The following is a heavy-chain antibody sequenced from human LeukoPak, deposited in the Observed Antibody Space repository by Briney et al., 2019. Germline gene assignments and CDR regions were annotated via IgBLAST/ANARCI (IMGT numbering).Heavy chain of an antibody. CDR2: ISGSGGST. CDR1: GFTFSSYA. V-gene: IGHV3-23*01. CDR3: AKDQNDILDFDY. D-gene: IGHD3-9*01. J-gene: IGHJ4*02. Sequence: GGSLRLSCAASGFTFSSYAMSWVRQAPGKGLERVSAISGSGGSTYYADSAKGRFTISRDNSKNTLYLQMNSLRAEDTAVYYCAKDQNDILDFDYWGQGTLVTVSS.